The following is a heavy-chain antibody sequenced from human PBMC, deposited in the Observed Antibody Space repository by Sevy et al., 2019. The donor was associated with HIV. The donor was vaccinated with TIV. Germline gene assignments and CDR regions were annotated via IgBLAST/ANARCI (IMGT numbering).Heavy chain of an antibody. CDR2: ISYDGSNK. D-gene: IGHD1-26*01. Sequence: GGSLRLSCAASGFTFSSYGMHWVRQAPGKGLEWVAVISYDGSNKYYADSVKGLFTISRDNSKNTLYLQMNSLRAEDTAVYYCAKESVSYGTTAFDIWGQGTMVTVSS. V-gene: IGHV3-30*18. CDR3: AKESVSYGTTAFDI. CDR1: GFTFSSYG. J-gene: IGHJ3*02.